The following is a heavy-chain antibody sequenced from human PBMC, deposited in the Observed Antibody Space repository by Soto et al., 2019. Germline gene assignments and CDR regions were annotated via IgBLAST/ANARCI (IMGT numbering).Heavy chain of an antibody. D-gene: IGHD3-3*01. V-gene: IGHV3-7*01. Sequence: QPGGALRVSCSASGVTFSSHLMNWVRQAPGKGLEWVATIKEDGSEKYYVDSVQGRFIISRDNAKNSLNLQMNCLRAEDTAVYYCASLYDFWSGYFDYWGQGTLVTVSS. CDR1: GVTFSSHL. CDR3: ASLYDFWSGYFDY. CDR2: IKEDGSEK. J-gene: IGHJ4*02.